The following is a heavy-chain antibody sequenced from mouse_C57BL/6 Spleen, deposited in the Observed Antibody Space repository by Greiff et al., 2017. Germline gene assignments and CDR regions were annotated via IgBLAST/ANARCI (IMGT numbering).Heavy chain of an antibody. J-gene: IGHJ3*01. CDR1: GFTFSSYA. CDR2: ISDGGSYT. CDR3: ASLGRGAY. Sequence: EVHLVESGGGLVKPGGSLTLSCAASGFTFSSYAMSWVSQTPEKRLEWVATISDGGSYTYYPDNVKGRFTLSRDNAKNNLYLQMSHLNSEDTAIYYCASLGRGAYWGQGTLVTVSA. D-gene: IGHD4-1*01. V-gene: IGHV5-4*01.